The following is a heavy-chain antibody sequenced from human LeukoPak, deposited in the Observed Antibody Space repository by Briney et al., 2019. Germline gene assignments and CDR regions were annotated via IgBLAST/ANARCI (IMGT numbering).Heavy chain of an antibody. V-gene: IGHV3-66*01. Sequence: GGSLRLSCAASGFTVSTNYMSWVRQAPGKGLEWVSIIYSGGSTYYADSVKGRFTISRDISRNTVYLQMNSLRVEDTAVYYCARDLGYSAYATVRGYAVDIWGQGTMVTVSS. CDR3: ARDLGYSAYATVRGYAVDI. D-gene: IGHD5-12*01. J-gene: IGHJ3*02. CDR1: GFTVSTNY. CDR2: IYSGGST.